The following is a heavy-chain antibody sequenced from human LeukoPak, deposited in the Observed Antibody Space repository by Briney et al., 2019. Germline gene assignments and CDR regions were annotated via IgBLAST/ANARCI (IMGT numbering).Heavy chain of an antibody. Sequence: ASVKVSCKASGGTLSSYAISWVRQAPGQGPEWMGRIIPIFGTANYAQKFQGRVTITTDESTSTAYMELSSLRSEDTAVYYCARVVTRDYYDSSGFQHWGQGTLVTVSS. CDR3: ARVVTRDYYDSSGFQH. CDR1: GGTLSSYA. CDR2: IIPIFGTA. J-gene: IGHJ1*01. D-gene: IGHD3-22*01. V-gene: IGHV1-69*05.